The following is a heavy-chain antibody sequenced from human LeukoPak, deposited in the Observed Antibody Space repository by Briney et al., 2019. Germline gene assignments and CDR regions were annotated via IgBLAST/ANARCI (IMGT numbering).Heavy chain of an antibody. V-gene: IGHV3-23*01. CDR3: ACGWSDDPSAEYFQH. J-gene: IGHJ1*01. D-gene: IGHD6-19*01. Sequence: PGGSLRLSCAASGFTFSSYDMSWVRQAPGKGLEWVSAISGSGGNTYYADSVKGRFTISRDNSKNTLYLQMNSLRAEDTAVYYCACGWSDDPSAEYFQHWGQGTLVTVSS. CDR1: GFTFSSYD. CDR2: ISGSGGNT.